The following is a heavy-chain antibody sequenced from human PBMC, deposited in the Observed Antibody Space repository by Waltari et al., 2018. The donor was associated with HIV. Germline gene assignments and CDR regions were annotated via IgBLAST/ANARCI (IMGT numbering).Heavy chain of an antibody. CDR1: GYNFTSYA. J-gene: IGHJ4*02. D-gene: IGHD6-25*01. V-gene: IGHV1-3*01. CDR2: VNPENGNT. Sequence: QVQLVQSGAELKKPGASVTISCKASGYNFTSYAIHWLRQAPGQRPEWIAWVNPENGNTKYSQKFQTRVTVTRDESAATAYMALTGLRFEETSIYYCTRGPSCSGGACYTLFDLWGQGTLVSVSS. CDR3: TRGPSCSGGACYTLFDL.